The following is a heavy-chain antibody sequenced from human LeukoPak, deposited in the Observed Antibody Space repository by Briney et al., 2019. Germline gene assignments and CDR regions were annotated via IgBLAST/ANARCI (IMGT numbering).Heavy chain of an antibody. CDR2: VHHTGQT. D-gene: IGHD1-1*01. Sequence: SETLSLTCTVSGDSITNFYWNWVRQPPGKGLEWIGFVHHTGQTSFNPSLESRLTMSVDTSNNQFSLKMNSVTSADTAVYFCARWVATWNAFDIWGQGTVVTVSS. CDR3: ARWVATWNAFDI. CDR1: GDSITNFY. V-gene: IGHV4-59*01. J-gene: IGHJ3*02.